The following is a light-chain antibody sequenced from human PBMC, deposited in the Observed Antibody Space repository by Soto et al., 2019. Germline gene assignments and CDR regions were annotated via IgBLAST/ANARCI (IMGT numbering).Light chain of an antibody. Sequence: ETVLTQSPATLSLSPGERATLSCRASQSVGSYLAWYQQKPGQAPRLLIFNTSNRATGIPARFSGSGSGTDFTLTISGLEPEDFAVYYCQQRTNRPPITFGQGTRLEI. CDR1: QSVGSY. V-gene: IGKV3-11*01. J-gene: IGKJ5*01. CDR3: QQRTNRPPIT. CDR2: NTS.